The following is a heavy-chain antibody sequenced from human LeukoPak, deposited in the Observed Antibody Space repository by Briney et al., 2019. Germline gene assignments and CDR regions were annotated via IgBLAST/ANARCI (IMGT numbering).Heavy chain of an antibody. D-gene: IGHD6-19*01. CDR3: ARGFASGWYSRYDP. V-gene: IGHV4-61*01. J-gene: IGHJ5*02. Sequence: SETLSLTYTVSGDPVTRGSYYCSWIRQPPGKELEWIGYVYHTGSTNYNPSLKSRVTISVDTSKNEFSLKMTSVTAADTAVYYCARGFASGWYSRYDPWGQGTLVTVSS. CDR2: VYHTGST. CDR1: GDPVTRGSYY.